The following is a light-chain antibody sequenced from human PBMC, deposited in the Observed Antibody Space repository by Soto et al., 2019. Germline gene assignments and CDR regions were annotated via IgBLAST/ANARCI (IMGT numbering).Light chain of an antibody. J-gene: IGKJ3*01. CDR2: KAS. CDR3: QQYNSL. V-gene: IGKV1-5*03. CDR1: QSTSSW. Sequence: DIQMTQSPSTLSASVGDRVTITCRASQSTSSWLAWYQQKPGKAPKLLIYKASSLESGVPSRFSGSGSGTEFTLTISSLPPDDFATYYCQQYNSLFGPGTKVDIK.